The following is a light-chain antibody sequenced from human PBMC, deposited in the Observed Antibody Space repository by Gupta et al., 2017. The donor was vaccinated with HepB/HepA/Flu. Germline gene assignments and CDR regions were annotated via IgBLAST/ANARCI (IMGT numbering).Light chain of an antibody. CDR2: DVS. J-gene: IGKJ2*01. CDR3: QQYGGSPRT. Sequence: EIVLTQSPGILSLSPGERVTLSCRASQSVSNSLAWYQQKPSQAPRVLIYDVSSRATGIPDRFSGSGSGTDFTLTISRLEPEDFAVYHCQQYGGSPRTFGQGTKLE. CDR1: QSVSNS. V-gene: IGKV3-20*01.